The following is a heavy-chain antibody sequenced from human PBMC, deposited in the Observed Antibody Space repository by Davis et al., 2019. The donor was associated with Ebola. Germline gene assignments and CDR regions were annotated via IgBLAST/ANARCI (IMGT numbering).Heavy chain of an antibody. CDR3: ARGYYGDYYIDY. D-gene: IGHD4-17*01. CDR1: GFTFTSYS. CDR2: IGSSSSTI. J-gene: IGHJ4*02. V-gene: IGHV3-48*02. Sequence: GESLKISCAASGFTFTSYSMNWVRQAPGKGLGWVSYIGSSSSTIYYADSVKGRFTISRDNAKNSLYLQMNSLRDEDTAVYYCARGYYGDYYIDYWGQGTLVTVSS.